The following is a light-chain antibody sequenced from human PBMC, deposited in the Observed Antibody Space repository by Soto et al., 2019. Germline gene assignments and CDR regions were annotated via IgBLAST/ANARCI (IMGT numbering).Light chain of an antibody. CDR1: HNVDIY. CDR2: AAS. CDR3: QQTYSTPPCN. J-gene: IGKJ5*01. V-gene: IGKV1-39*01. Sequence: QVTQSPSSLSASVGDRVTLTCRTSHNVDIYVSWYQQKPGKAPKLLISAASTLQSGVPSRFSGSGSGTDFTLTISSLQPEDFATYYCQQTYSTPPCNFGQGTRLDMK.